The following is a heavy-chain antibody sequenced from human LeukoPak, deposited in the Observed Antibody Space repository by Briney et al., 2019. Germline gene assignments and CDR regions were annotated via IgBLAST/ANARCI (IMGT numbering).Heavy chain of an antibody. J-gene: IGHJ4*02. D-gene: IGHD2-2*01. Sequence: GGSLRLSCATSGFTFSSNWMSWVRQAPGKGLEWDSAISGSGGSTYYADSVKGRFTISKDNAKNTVYLQMNNLRVEDTAVYYCVSFYETYWGRGTLVTVSS. CDR2: ISGSGGST. CDR1: GFTFSSNW. V-gene: IGHV3-23*01. CDR3: VSFYETY.